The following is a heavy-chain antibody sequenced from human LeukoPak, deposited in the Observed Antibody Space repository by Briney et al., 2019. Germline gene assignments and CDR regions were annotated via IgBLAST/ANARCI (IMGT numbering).Heavy chain of an antibody. CDR3: ARDHPTSGYSYGRHFDY. J-gene: IGHJ4*02. CDR1: GFTFSDYY. Sequence: GGSLRLSCAASGFTFSDYYMSWIRQAPGKGLEWVSYISSSGSTIYYADSVKGRFTTSRDNAKNSLYLQMNSLRAEDTAVYYCARDHPTSGYSYGRHFDYWGQGTLVTVSS. V-gene: IGHV3-11*04. D-gene: IGHD5-18*01. CDR2: ISSSGSTI.